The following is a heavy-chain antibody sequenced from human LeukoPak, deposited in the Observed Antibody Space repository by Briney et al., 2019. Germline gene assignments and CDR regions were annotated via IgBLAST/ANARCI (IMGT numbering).Heavy chain of an antibody. J-gene: IGHJ4*02. CDR2: INPNSGGT. D-gene: IGHD6-6*01. CDR3: ARNHHQYSSSRNFDY. CDR1: GYTFTGYY. V-gene: IGHV1-2*02. Sequence: ASVKVSCKASGYTFTGYYMHWVRQAPGQGLEWMGWINPNSGGTNYAQKFQGRVTMTRDTSISTAYMELSRLRSDDTAVYYCARNHHQYSSSRNFDYWGQGTLVTVSS.